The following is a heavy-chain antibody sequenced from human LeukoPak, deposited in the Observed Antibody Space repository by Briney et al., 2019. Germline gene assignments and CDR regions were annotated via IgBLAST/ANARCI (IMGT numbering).Heavy chain of an antibody. V-gene: IGHV4-59*01. D-gene: IGHD3-22*01. CDR1: GGSISSYY. CDR3: ASPTYYYDSSGRKNWYFDL. J-gene: IGHJ2*01. Sequence: PSETLSLTCTVSGGSISSYYWSWIRQPPGKGLEWIGYIYYSGSTNYNPSLKSRVTISVDTSKNQFSLKLSSVTAADTAVYYCASPTYYYDSSGRKNWYFDLWGRGTLVTVSS. CDR2: IYYSGST.